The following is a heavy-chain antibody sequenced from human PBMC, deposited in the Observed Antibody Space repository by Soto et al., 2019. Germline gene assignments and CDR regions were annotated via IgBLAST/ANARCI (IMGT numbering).Heavy chain of an antibody. V-gene: IGHV5-51*01. CDR1: GYSFTNYW. CDR2: IYPGDSDT. J-gene: IGHJ6*02. D-gene: IGHD3-22*01. Sequence: GESLKISCKGSGYSFTNYWIGWVRQMPGKGLEWMGIIYPGDSDTRYSPSFQGQVTISADKSISTAYLQWSSLKASDTAMYYCARLLAYYYDSSGYSDYYYGMDVWGQGTTVTVSS. CDR3: ARLLAYYYDSSGYSDYYYGMDV.